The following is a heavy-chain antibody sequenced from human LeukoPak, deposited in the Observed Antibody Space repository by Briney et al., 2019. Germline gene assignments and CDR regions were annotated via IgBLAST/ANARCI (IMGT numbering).Heavy chain of an antibody. CDR3: ATDFYDST. D-gene: IGHD3-22*01. CDR2: IRSNTDGGTI. Sequence: GGSLRLSCATSGFSFYNAWMNWVRQAPGKGLEWVGRIRSNTDGGTIDYAAPVKGRFTLSRDDSKDTLYLQMNSLQTEDTAVYYCATDFYDSTWGQGTLVTVSS. V-gene: IGHV3-15*07. CDR1: GFSFYNAW. J-gene: IGHJ5*02.